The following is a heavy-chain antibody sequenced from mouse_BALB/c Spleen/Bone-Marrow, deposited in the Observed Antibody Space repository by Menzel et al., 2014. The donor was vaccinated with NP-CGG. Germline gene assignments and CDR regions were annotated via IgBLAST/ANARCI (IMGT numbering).Heavy chain of an antibody. Sequence: GSELVRPGASVKLSCKASGYTFTSYWMHWVKQRPGQGPEWIGNIYPGSGSTNYDEKFKSKATLTVDTSSSTAYMQLSSLTSEDSAVYYCTRSPITTVVAETMDYWGQGTSVIVSS. CDR3: TRSPITTVVAETMDY. J-gene: IGHJ4*01. D-gene: IGHD1-1*01. V-gene: IGHV1S22*01. CDR2: IYPGSGST. CDR1: GYTFTSYW.